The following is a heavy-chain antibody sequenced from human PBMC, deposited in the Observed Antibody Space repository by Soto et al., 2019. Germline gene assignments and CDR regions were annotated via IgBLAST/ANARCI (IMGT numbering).Heavy chain of an antibody. CDR1: GFTFSSYG. CDR3: AKELWDSSGYYYFY. Sequence: GGSLRLSCAASGFTFSSYGMHWVRQAPGKGLEWVAVISYDGSNKYYADSVKGRFTISRDNSKNTLYLQMNSLRAEDTAVYYCAKELWDSSGYYYFYWGQGTLVTVSS. V-gene: IGHV3-30*18. J-gene: IGHJ4*02. CDR2: ISYDGSNK. D-gene: IGHD3-22*01.